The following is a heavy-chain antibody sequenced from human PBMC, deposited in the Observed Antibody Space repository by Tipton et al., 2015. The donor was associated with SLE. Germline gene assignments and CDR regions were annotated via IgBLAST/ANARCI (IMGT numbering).Heavy chain of an antibody. J-gene: IGHJ4*02. CDR3: AREPYCSSTSCPIDY. Sequence: SLRLSCAASGFTFSSYGMHWVRQAPGKGLEWVAVIWYDGSNKYYADSVKGRFTISRDNSKNTLYLQMNSLRAEDTAVYYCAREPYCSSTSCPIDYWGQGTLVTVSS. CDR1: GFTFSSYG. D-gene: IGHD2-2*01. CDR2: IWYDGSNK. V-gene: IGHV3-33*01.